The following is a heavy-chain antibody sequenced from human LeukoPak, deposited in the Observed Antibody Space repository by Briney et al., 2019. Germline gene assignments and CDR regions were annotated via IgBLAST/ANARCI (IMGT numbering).Heavy chain of an antibody. J-gene: IGHJ4*02. CDR1: IESFSGYY. CDR2: ISDSGTT. Sequence: SETLSLTCAVYIESFSGYYWNWIRQTPGKGLEWIGEISDSGTTNINPSLRRRVSLSVDTSINQFSLDMRSMTAADTGVYYCARGRVGGIVYWGQGTLVTVSS. D-gene: IGHD1-26*01. V-gene: IGHV4-34*01. CDR3: ARGRVGGIVY.